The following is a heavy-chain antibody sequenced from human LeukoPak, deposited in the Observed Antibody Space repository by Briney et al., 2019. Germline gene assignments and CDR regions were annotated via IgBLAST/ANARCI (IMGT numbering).Heavy chain of an antibody. CDR3: AKGGDFWSGPKFDS. CDR2: ISGSGGST. D-gene: IGHD3-3*01. CDR1: GFTFSSYA. V-gene: IGHV3-23*01. J-gene: IGHJ4*02. Sequence: GGSLRLSCAASGFTFSSYAMSWVRQAPRKGLEWVSGISGSGGSTYYADSVKGRFTISRDNSKNTLYLQMNSLRAEDTAVYYCAKGGDFWSGPKFDSWGQGPLVTVSS.